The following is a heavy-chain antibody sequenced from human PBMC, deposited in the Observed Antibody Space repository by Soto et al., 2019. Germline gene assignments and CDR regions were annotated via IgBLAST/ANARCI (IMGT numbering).Heavy chain of an antibody. Sequence: PSETLSLTCTVSGGSISSSSYYWGWIRQPPGKGLEWIGSIYYSGSTYYNPSLKSRVTISVDTSKNQFSLKLSSVTAADTAVYYCARSPVPLRFVAYWGQGTLVTVSS. CDR3: ARSPVPLRFVAY. CDR2: IYYSGST. V-gene: IGHV4-39*01. J-gene: IGHJ4*02. D-gene: IGHD3-10*01. CDR1: GGSISSSSYY.